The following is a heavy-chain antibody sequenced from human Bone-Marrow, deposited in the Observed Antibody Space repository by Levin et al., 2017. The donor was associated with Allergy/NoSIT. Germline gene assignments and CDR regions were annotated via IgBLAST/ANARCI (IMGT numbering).Heavy chain of an antibody. Sequence: ASVKVSCKASGYTFTGYYMNWVRQAPGQGLEWMAWFNPHNGDTHHAQKFQGRVTLTRDTSISTAYMSLSRLKSDDSAVYFCARETKLTDAFDIWGQGTMVIVSS. CDR2: FNPHNGDT. V-gene: IGHV1-2*02. CDR3: ARETKLTDAFDI. D-gene: IGHD3-10*01. J-gene: IGHJ3*02. CDR1: GYTFTGYY.